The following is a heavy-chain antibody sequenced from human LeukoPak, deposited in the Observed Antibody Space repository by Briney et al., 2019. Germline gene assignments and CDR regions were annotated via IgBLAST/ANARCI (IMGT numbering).Heavy chain of an antibody. V-gene: IGHV4-4*02. Sequence: PSETLSLTCAVSGGSLSGSTWWSWGREPPGKGLGWTGELYHSGATNYNPSLKSRVTISVDKSKNQFSLKLSSVTAADTAVYYCARADSGSDFLDYWGQGTLVTVSS. CDR3: ARADSGSDFLDY. D-gene: IGHD5-12*01. CDR2: LYHSGAT. J-gene: IGHJ4*02. CDR1: GGSLSGSTW.